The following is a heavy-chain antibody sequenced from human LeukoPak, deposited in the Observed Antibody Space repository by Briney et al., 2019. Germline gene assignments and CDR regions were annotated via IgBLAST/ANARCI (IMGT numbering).Heavy chain of an antibody. CDR2: IYSGGST. CDR1: GFTVSSNY. V-gene: IGHV3-66*01. Sequence: PGGSLRLSCAASGFTVSSNYMSWVRQAPGKGLEWVSVIYSGGSTYYADSVKGRFTISRDNSKNTLYLQMNSLRAEDTAVYYCAREGPAAFNWFDPWGQGTLVTVSS. CDR3: AREGPAAFNWFDP. D-gene: IGHD2-2*01. J-gene: IGHJ5*02.